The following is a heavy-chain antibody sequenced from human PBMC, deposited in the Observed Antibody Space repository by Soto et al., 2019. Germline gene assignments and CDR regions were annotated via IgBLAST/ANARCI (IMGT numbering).Heavy chain of an antibody. D-gene: IGHD3-10*01. CDR3: AREGPVLLWNVFNF. CDR2: ISSSSNTR. CDR1: GFTLSSYS. V-gene: IGHV3-48*02. Sequence: GGPLRLSCAASGFTLSSYSMNWVRQAPGKGLEWVSYISSSSNTRYYADSVKGRFTISRDNAKSSLYLQMNSLRDGDTAVYYCAREGPVLLWNVFNFWGQGTMVTVSS. J-gene: IGHJ4*02.